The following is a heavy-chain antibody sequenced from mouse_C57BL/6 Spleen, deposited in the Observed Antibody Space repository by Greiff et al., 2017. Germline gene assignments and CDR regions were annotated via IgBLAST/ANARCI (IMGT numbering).Heavy chain of an antibody. CDR2: IHPNSGST. CDR1: GYTFTSYW. D-gene: IGHD1-1*01. J-gene: IGHJ1*03. V-gene: IGHV1-64*01. CDR3: AALITTVVKYFDV. Sequence: VQLQQPGAELVKPGASVKLSCKASGYTFTSYWMHWVKQRPGQGLEWIGMIHPNSGSTNYTEKFKSKATLTVDKSSSTAYMQLSSLTSEDSAVYYCAALITTVVKYFDVWGTGTTVTVSS.